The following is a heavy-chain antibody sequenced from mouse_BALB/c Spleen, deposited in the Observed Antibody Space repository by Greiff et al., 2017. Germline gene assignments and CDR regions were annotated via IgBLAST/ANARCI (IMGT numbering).Heavy chain of an antibody. CDR2: IRNKANGYTT. Sequence: EVKVVESGGGLVQPGGSLRLSCATSGFTFTDYYMSWVRQPPGKALEWLGFIRNKANGYTTEYSASVKGRFTISRDNSQSILYLQMNTLRAEDSATYYCARDRGDYGKLRAMDYWGQGTSVTVSS. J-gene: IGHJ4*01. CDR3: ARDRGDYGKLRAMDY. D-gene: IGHD2-1*01. V-gene: IGHV7-3*02. CDR1: GFTFTDYY.